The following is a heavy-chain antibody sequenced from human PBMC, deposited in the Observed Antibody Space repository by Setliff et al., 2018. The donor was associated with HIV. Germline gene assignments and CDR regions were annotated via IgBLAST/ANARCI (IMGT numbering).Heavy chain of an antibody. J-gene: IGHJ4*01. D-gene: IGHD3-3*01. Sequence: ASVKVSCKTSGYTFSNYPIHWLRQAPGQRPEWMGWVNTGKGDTKYSQRFQDRLTITTDSSASSVYMELSSLSSDDTAIYYCARDRFTLTSSIFGFWGHGTLVTVTS. CDR1: GYTFSNYP. V-gene: IGHV1-3*04. CDR3: ARDRFTLTSSIFGF. CDR2: VNTGKGDT.